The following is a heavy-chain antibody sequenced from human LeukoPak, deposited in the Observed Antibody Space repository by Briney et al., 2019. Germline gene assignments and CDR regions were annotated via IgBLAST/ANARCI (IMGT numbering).Heavy chain of an antibody. CDR3: ARRGYHDYSGFDY. CDR1: ELTFRSYS. V-gene: IGHV3-21*01. CDR2: ISGSSDDI. J-gene: IGHJ4*02. D-gene: IGHD1-26*01. Sequence: GGSLRLSCAGSELTFRSYSMHWVRQAPGKGLERVSSISGSSDDIYYADSVKGRFTTSRDNSKNSLYLQLKRLRAEDTALYYCARRGYHDYSGFDYWGQGTLVTVSS.